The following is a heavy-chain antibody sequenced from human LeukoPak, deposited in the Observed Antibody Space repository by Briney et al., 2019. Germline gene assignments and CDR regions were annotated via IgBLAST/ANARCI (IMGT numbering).Heavy chain of an antibody. Sequence: ASVKVSCKASGFTFTNYGIIWVRQAPGQGLEWMGWISAYNGNTNYAQKLQDRVTMTTDTSTSTDYMELRSLRSDDTAVYYCARDGTSTDDYWGQGTLVTVSS. CDR1: GFTFTNYG. D-gene: IGHD2-2*01. J-gene: IGHJ4*02. CDR3: ARDGTSTDDY. V-gene: IGHV1-18*01. CDR2: ISAYNGNT.